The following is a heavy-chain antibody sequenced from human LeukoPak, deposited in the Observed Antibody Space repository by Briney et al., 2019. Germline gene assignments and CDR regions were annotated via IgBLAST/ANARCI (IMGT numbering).Heavy chain of an antibody. CDR3: ARDRRTYYYDSSGYLDY. J-gene: IGHJ4*02. V-gene: IGHV3-9*01. CDR1: GFTFDDYA. CDR2: ISWNSGSI. D-gene: IGHD3-22*01. Sequence: GGSLRLSCAASGFTFDDYAMHWVRQAPGKGLEWVSGISWNSGSIGYADSVKGRFTLSRDNAKNALYLQMNSLRAEDTAVYYCARDRRTYYYDSSGYLDYWGQGTLVTVSS.